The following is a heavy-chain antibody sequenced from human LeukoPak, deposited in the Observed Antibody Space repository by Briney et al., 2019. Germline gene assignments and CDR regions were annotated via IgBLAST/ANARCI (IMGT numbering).Heavy chain of an antibody. J-gene: IGHJ3*02. CDR2: INPNSGGT. Sequence: ASVKVSCKASGYTFTGNHMHWVRQAPGQGLEWMGWINPNSGGTMYAQKFQGRVTMTRDTSISTAYMELNRLRSDDTAVFYCARDFYYDTKGAFDIWGQGTMVTVSS. CDR3: ARDFYYDTKGAFDI. D-gene: IGHD3-22*01. CDR1: GYTFTGNH. V-gene: IGHV1-2*02.